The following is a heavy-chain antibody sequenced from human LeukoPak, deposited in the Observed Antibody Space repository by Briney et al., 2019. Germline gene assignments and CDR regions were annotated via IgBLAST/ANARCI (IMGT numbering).Heavy chain of an antibody. CDR3: ARGQGSYIRGGSYYWSWFDP. D-gene: IGHD1-26*01. CDR1: GGSFSGYY. Sequence: SETLSLTCAVYGGSFSGYYWSWIRQPPGKGLEWIGEINHSGSTNYNPSLKSRVTISVDTSKNQFSLKLSSVTAADTAVYYCARGQGSYIRGGSYYWSWFDPWGQGTLVTVSS. CDR2: INHSGST. J-gene: IGHJ5*02. V-gene: IGHV4-34*01.